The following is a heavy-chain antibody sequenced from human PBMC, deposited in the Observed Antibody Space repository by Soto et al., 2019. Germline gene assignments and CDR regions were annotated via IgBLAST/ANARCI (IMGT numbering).Heavy chain of an antibody. D-gene: IGHD3-10*01. V-gene: IGHV1-2*02. CDR1: GYTFTDYF. J-gene: IGHJ4*02. Sequence: QVQLVQSGAEVRKPGASVKVSCKASGYTFTDYFLHWVRQAPGQGLEWMGWINPNSGGTNYAQKFQGRVTMTRDTSITTAYMEVNRLQADDTAVYYCARVGLLVRGIRVNYFDYWGQGTLVTASS. CDR2: INPNSGGT. CDR3: ARVGLLVRGIRVNYFDY.